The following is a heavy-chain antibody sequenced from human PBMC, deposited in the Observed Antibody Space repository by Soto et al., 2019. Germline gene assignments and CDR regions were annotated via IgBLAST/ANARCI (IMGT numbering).Heavy chain of an antibody. Sequence: SETLSLTCTVSGGSLTSYYWSWIRQPPGKGLEWIGLVNYTGSTKYNPSLKSRVTISVDTSKNQFSLKLTSVTAADTAVYYCARDKITGLFDYWGQGTLVTVS. D-gene: IGHD2-8*02. CDR2: VNYTGST. V-gene: IGHV4-59*12. CDR3: ARDKITGLFDY. J-gene: IGHJ4*02. CDR1: GGSLTSYY.